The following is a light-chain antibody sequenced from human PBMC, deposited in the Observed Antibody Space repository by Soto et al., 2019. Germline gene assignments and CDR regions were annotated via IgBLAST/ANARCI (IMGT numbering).Light chain of an antibody. CDR2: DVS. Sequence: QSVLTQPRSVSGSPGQSVTISCTGTSSDVDDYNYVSWFQQHPGKAPKLMIYDVSERPSGVPDRFSGSKSGNTASLTISGLQAEDGADYYCCSYGGTFYVFGTGTKLTVL. CDR3: CSYGGTFYV. CDR1: SSDVDDYNY. J-gene: IGLJ1*01. V-gene: IGLV2-11*01.